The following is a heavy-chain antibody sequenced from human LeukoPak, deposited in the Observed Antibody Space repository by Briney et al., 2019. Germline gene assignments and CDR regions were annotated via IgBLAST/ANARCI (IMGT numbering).Heavy chain of an antibody. CDR1: GGTFSSYA. Sequence: ASVKVSCKASGGTFSSYAISWVRQAPGQGLEWMGRIIPILGIANYAQKFQGRVTITADKSTSTAYMELSSLRSEDTAVYYCATTTTVTNGDAFDIWGQGTMVTVSS. CDR2: IIPILGIA. D-gene: IGHD4-17*01. CDR3: ATTTTVTNGDAFDI. J-gene: IGHJ3*02. V-gene: IGHV1-69*04.